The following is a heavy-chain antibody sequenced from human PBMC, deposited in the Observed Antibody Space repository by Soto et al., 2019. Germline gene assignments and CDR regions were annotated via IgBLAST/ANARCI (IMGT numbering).Heavy chain of an antibody. J-gene: IGHJ4*02. D-gene: IGHD6-13*01. CDR1: GSSFTSYL. CDR3: ARPPDSSSWTPFDY. V-gene: IGHV5-51*03. CDR2: IYPGDSDT. Sequence: GESLTLSCKGSGSSFTSYLIGWVRPMPGKGLEWMGIIYPGDSDTRYSPSFQGQVTISADKSISTAYLQWSSLKASDTAMYYCARPPDSSSWTPFDYWGQGTLVTVSS.